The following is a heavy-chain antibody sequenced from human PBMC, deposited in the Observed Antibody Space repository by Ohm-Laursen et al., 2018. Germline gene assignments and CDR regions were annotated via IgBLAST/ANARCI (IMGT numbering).Heavy chain of an antibody. CDR3: ARYRRDGMDV. CDR1: RFTFSDYY. J-gene: IGHJ6*02. CDR2: IGSNT. D-gene: IGHD1-1*01. Sequence: SLRLSCAASRFTFSDYYMNWVCQAPGKGLEWVSTIGSNTYHADSVKGRFTISRDNSKNTLYLQMNSLRAEDTAVYHCARYRRDGMDVWGQGTTVTVSS. V-gene: IGHV3-53*01.